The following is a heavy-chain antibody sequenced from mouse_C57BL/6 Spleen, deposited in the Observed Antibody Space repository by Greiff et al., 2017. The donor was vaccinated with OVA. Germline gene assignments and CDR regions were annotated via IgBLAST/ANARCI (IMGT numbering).Heavy chain of an antibody. CDR1: GFTFSSYA. Sequence: DVKLVESGGGLVKPGGSLKLSCAASGFTFSSYAMSWVRQTPEKRLEWVATISDGGSYTYYPDNVKGRFTISRDNAKNKLYLQMSHLKSEDTAMYYCARAQIYYDYDGAMDYWGQGTSVTVSS. CDR2: ISDGGSYT. CDR3: ARAQIYYDYDGAMDY. D-gene: IGHD2-4*01. J-gene: IGHJ4*01. V-gene: IGHV5-4*03.